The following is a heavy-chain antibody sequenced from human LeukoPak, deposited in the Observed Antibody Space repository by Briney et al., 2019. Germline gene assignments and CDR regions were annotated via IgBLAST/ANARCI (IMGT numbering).Heavy chain of an antibody. D-gene: IGHD2-15*01. CDR3: ARDPGERDIVDWFDP. J-gene: IGHJ5*02. V-gene: IGHV1-18*01. Sequence: ASVKVSCKASGYTSTRYGISWVRQAPGQGVEWMGWISAYNGKTNYAQKLQGRVTMTTDTSTSTAYMDLRSLRSDDTAVYYCARDPGERDIVDWFDPWGQGTLVTVSS. CDR1: GYTSTRYG. CDR2: ISAYNGKT.